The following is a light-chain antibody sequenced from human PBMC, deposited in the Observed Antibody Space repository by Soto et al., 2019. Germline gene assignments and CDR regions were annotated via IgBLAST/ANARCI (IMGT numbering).Light chain of an antibody. J-gene: IGLJ3*02. V-gene: IGLV1-44*01. CDR1: SSNIGSNT. CDR3: AAWDDSLNGWV. CDR2: SNN. Sequence: QPVLTQPPSASGTPGQRVTISCSGSSSNIGSNTVNWYQQLPGTAPKLLIYSNNQRPSGVPDRFSGSKSGTSASLAISGLQSEDEADYYCAAWDDSLNGWVFGGGTKLPS.